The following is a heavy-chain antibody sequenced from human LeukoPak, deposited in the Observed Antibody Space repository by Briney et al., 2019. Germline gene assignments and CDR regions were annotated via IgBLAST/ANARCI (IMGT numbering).Heavy chain of an antibody. CDR3: ARDEYYDFWSGYYKAMGYFDY. Sequence: TGGSLRLSCAASGFTFSSYAMSWVRQAPGKGLEWVSAISGSGGSTYYADSVKGRFTISRDNAKNSLYLQMNSLRAEDTAVYYCARDEYYDFWSGYYKAMGYFDYWGQGTLVTVSS. J-gene: IGHJ4*02. V-gene: IGHV3-23*01. CDR1: GFTFSSYA. D-gene: IGHD3-3*01. CDR2: ISGSGGST.